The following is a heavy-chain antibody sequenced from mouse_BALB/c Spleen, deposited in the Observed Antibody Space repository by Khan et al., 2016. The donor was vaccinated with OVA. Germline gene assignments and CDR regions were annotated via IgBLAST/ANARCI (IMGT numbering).Heavy chain of an antibody. CDR2: IYPGNSDT. Sequence: VQLQQSGTVLARPGPSVKMSCKASGYTFTSYWMHWVKQRPGQGLEWIGAIYPGNSDTSYNQKLKGKAKLNEITTTSTAYMDVSILTNEDAAVYYCTRFGYLFAYWGQGTLVTVSA. J-gene: IGHJ3*01. CDR1: GYTFTSYW. CDR3: TRFGYLFAY. V-gene: IGHV1-5*01. D-gene: IGHD2-2*01.